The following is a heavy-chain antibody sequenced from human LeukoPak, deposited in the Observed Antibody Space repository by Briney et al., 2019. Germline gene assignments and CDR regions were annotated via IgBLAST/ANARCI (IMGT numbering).Heavy chain of an antibody. CDR2: IYTSGST. CDR1: GGSISGYY. V-gene: IGHV4-4*07. CDR3: ARDSTGDRSFEY. D-gene: IGHD2-8*02. Sequence: SEILSLTCTVSGGSISGYYWSWIRQPAGKGLEWIGRIYTSGSTNYNPSLKSRVTMSVDTSKNQFSLKLSSVTAADTALYYCARDSTGDRSFEYWGQGTLVTVSS. J-gene: IGHJ4*02.